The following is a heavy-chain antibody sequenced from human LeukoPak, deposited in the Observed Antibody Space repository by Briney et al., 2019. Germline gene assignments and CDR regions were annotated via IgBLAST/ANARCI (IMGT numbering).Heavy chain of an antibody. D-gene: IGHD3-10*01. J-gene: IGHJ4*02. Sequence: GGSLGLSCAASGFTVSSNYMSWVRQAPGKGLEWVSVIYSGGSTYYADSVKGRFTISRHNSKNTLYLQMNSLRAEDTAVYYCARDMGSYFDYWGQGTLVTVSS. CDR3: ARDMGSYFDY. CDR2: IYSGGST. CDR1: GFTVSSNY. V-gene: IGHV3-53*04.